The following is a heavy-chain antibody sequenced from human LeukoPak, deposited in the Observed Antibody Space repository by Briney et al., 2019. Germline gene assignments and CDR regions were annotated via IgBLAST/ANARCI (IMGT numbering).Heavy chain of an antibody. CDR1: GFTFSGSA. D-gene: IGHD2-2*01. V-gene: IGHV3-73*01. CDR3: AREKGLLLRYYMDV. J-gene: IGHJ6*03. CDR2: IRSKANSYAT. Sequence: PGGSLRLSCAASGFTFSGSAMHWVRQASGKGLEWVGRIRSKANSYATAYAASVKGRFTISRDDSKNTAYLQMNSLRAEDTAVYYCAREKGLLLRYYMDVWGKGTTVTISS.